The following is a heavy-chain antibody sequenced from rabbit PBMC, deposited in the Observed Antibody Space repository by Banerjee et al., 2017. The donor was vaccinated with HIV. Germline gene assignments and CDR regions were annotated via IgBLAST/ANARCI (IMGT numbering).Heavy chain of an antibody. V-gene: IGHV1S45*01. J-gene: IGHJ5*01. D-gene: IGHD2-1*01. CDR1: GFDFSNNVL. Sequence: QQQLEESGGGLVRPGGSLTLTCKASGFDFSNNVLCWVRQAPGKGLEWIACINTSSGNTVYATWAKGRFTISKASWTTVTLQMTSLTAADTATYFCARDDFGVMWLDLWGQGTLVTVS. CDR3: ARDDFGVMWLDL. CDR2: INTSSGNT.